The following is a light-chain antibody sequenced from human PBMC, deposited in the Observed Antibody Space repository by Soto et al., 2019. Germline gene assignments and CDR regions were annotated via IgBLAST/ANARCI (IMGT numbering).Light chain of an antibody. Sequence: QSALTQPASVSGSPGQSITISCTGTSSDVVAYNFVSWYQQHPGKAPKLMIYEVNNRPSGVSNRFSGSKSGNTASLTISGLQPEDEADYYCSSYTSDSPWVFGGGTKLTVL. CDR1: SSDVVAYNF. V-gene: IGLV2-14*01. J-gene: IGLJ3*02. CDR3: SSYTSDSPWV. CDR2: EVN.